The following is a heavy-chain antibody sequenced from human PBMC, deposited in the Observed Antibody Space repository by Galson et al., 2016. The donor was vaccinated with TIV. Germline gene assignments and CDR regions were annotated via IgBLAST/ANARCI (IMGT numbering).Heavy chain of an antibody. J-gene: IGHJ3*02. CDR3: SSPFPGGDDFWSAYYDAFDI. CDR1: GGSFNRYY. V-gene: IGHV4-34*01. CDR2: INHSGST. D-gene: IGHD3-3*01. Sequence: ETLSLTCAVYGGSFNRYYWTWIRQPPGKGLEWIGQINHSGSTKYNPSLKSRGTISVDTSKNQFSLKLTSVTAADTAVYYCSSPFPGGDDFWSAYYDAFDIWGQGTMVTVSS.